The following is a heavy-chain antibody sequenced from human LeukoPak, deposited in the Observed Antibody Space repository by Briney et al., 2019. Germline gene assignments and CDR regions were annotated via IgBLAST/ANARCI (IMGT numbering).Heavy chain of an antibody. D-gene: IGHD3-10*01. V-gene: IGHV3-49*04. CDR2: IRSKAYGGTA. CDR1: AFTFSNYW. J-gene: IGHJ4*02. CDR3: ITGSYSPNFDY. Sequence: PGGSLRLSCAASAFTFSNYWMSWVRQAPGKGLEWVGFIRSKAYGGTAEYAASVKGRLTISRDDSKSIAYLQMNSLKTEDTAVYYCITGSYSPNFDYWGQGTLVTVSS.